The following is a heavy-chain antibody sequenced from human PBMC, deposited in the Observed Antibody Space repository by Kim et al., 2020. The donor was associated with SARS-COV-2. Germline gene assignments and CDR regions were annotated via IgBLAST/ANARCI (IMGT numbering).Heavy chain of an antibody. J-gene: IGHJ3*02. CDR3: ARDVYGGNEDAFDI. D-gene: IGHD2-15*01. Sequence: NPSLKSRVTISVDTSKNQFSLKLSSVTAADTAVYYCARDVYGGNEDAFDIWGQGTMVTVSS. V-gene: IGHV4-30-2*04.